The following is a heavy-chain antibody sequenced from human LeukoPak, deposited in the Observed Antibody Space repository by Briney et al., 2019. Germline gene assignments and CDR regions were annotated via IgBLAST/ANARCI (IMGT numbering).Heavy chain of an antibody. CDR1: GFTFSAYA. D-gene: IGHD2-15*01. V-gene: IGHV3-23*01. CDR3: ARIWASATDS. Sequence: PGGSLRLSCTPSGFTFSAYAMTWVRQAPGKGLGWVSSIASGVTTYYTDSVKGRFTISRDNSMNTLYLQMNSLRVEDTAIYYCARIWASATDSWGQGTLVTVSS. CDR2: IASGVTT. J-gene: IGHJ4*02.